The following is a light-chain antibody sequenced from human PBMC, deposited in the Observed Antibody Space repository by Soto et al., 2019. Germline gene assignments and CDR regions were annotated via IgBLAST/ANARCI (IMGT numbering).Light chain of an antibody. CDR1: QSVSSSY. J-gene: IGKJ3*01. Sequence: EIAVTQSPGTLSLPPGEIATLSCRVSQSVSSSYLAWYQQKPGQAHRLVIYVATSRATGIPERFSGSGSGADFTLTISRLEPEDCALYYCQRYGSSLFTFGAGTKVDI. CDR3: QRYGSSLFT. V-gene: IGKV3-20*01. CDR2: VAT.